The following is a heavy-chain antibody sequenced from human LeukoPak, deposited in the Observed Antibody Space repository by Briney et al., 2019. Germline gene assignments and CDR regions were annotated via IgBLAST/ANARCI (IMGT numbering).Heavy chain of an antibody. V-gene: IGHV4-61*02. CDR2: IYTSGST. J-gene: IGHJ5*02. D-gene: IGHD2-2*01. Sequence: PSETLSLTCTVSGGSISSGSYYWSWIRQPAEKGLEWIGRIYTSGSTNYNPSLKSRVTISVDTSKNQFSLKLSSVTAADTAVYYCARSRRDCSSTSCYGNWFDPWGQGTLVTVSS. CDR1: GGSISSGSYY. CDR3: ARSRRDCSSTSCYGNWFDP.